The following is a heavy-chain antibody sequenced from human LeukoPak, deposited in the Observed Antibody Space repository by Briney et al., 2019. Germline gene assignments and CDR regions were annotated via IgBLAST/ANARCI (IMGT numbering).Heavy chain of an antibody. D-gene: IGHD2-15*01. CDR3: ARGVAATGGRWFDP. CDR1: GYTFTDYY. CDR2: INPQSGST. J-gene: IGHJ5*02. V-gene: IGHV1-2*02. Sequence: ASVKVSCKVSGYTFTDYYMHWVRQAPGQGLEWMGWINPQSGSTNHAQRFQGRVTMTRDTSINTAYMELSNLISDDTAVYYCARGVAATGGRWFDPWGQGTLVTVSS.